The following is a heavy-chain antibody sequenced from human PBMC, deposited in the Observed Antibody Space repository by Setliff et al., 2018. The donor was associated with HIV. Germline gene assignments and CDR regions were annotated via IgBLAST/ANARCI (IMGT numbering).Heavy chain of an antibody. CDR1: GYTFTNYA. CDR2: IDTNTGNP. D-gene: IGHD4-17*01. J-gene: IGHJ4*02. Sequence: ASVKVSCKASGYTFTNYAMNWLRQAPGQGLEWMGWIDTNTGNPTYAQGFTGRFVFSLDTSVSTAFLQISTLKAEDTAVYYCVRLSPYGDYLLFQYWGQGTQVTVSS. V-gene: IGHV7-4-1*02. CDR3: VRLSPYGDYLLFQY.